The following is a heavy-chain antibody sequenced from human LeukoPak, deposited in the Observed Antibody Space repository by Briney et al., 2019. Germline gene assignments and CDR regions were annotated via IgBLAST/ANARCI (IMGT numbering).Heavy chain of an antibody. CDR1: GFTFSNYW. D-gene: IGHD5-18*01. J-gene: IGHJ4*02. CDR2: IKQDGSEK. CDR3: ARDGRDSYGNYFDY. V-gene: IGHV3-7*03. Sequence: GGSLRLSCVASGFTFSNYWMSWVRQAPGKGLEWVANIKQDGSEKYYVDSVKGRFTISRDNAKNSLYLQMNSLRAEDTALYYCARDGRDSYGNYFDYWGQGTLVTVSS.